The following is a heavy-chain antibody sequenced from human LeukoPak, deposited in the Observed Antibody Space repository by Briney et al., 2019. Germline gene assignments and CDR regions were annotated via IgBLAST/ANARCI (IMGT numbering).Heavy chain of an antibody. V-gene: IGHV3-9*01. CDR2: ISWNSGSI. CDR1: GFTFDDYA. D-gene: IGHD3-10*01. CDR3: ARDWVGDY. Sequence: GGSLRLSCAASGFTFDDYAMHWVRQAPGKGLEWVSGISWNSGSIGYADSVKGRFTISRDNAKNSLYLQMNSLRAEDTAVYYCARDWVGDYWGQGTLVTVSS. J-gene: IGHJ4*02.